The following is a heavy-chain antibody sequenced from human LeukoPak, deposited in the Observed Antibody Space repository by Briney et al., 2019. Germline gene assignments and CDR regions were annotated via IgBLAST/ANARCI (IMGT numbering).Heavy chain of an antibody. CDR2: IYYSGST. CDR1: GGSITGYY. J-gene: IGHJ6*03. D-gene: IGHD3-10*01. V-gene: IGHV4-59*12. Sequence: SETLSLTCTVSGGSITGYYWSWIRQPPGKGLEWIGHIYYSGSTNYNPSLKSRVTISVDTSKNQFSLRLGSVTAADTAVYYCARESYGSRSYDYYYYYMDVWGKGTTVTVSS. CDR3: ARESYGSRSYDYYYYYMDV.